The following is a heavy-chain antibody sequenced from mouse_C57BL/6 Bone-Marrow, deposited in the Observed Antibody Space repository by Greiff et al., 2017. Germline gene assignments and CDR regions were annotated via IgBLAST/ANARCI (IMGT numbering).Heavy chain of an antibody. Sequence: VQLQESGAELVRPGASVTLSCKASGYTFTDYEMHWVKQTPVHGLEWIGAIDPETGGTAYNQKFKGKAILTADKSSSTAYMELRSLTSEDSAVYYCTRWRLQDAMDYWGQGTSVTVSS. CDR2: IDPETGGT. CDR1: GYTFTDYE. D-gene: IGHD3-2*02. J-gene: IGHJ4*01. CDR3: TRWRLQDAMDY. V-gene: IGHV1-15*01.